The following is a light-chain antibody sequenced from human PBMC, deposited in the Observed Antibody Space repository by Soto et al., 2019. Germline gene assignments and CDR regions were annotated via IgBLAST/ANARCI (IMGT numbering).Light chain of an antibody. J-gene: IGKJ1*01. V-gene: IGKV3-15*01. CDR3: QQYMTWPPWT. CDR1: LSASTN. CDR2: GAS. Sequence: ETVMTQSPATLSVSPGETATLSCRASLSASTNLAWYQHKPGQAPRLLIYGASIRASGIPARFRGSGAGTQFTLTISSLQSEDVAVYYCQQYMTWPPWTFGQGTKVEIK.